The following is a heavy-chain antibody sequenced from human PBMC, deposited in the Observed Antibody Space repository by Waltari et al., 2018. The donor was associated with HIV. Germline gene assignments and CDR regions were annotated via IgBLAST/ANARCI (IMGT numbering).Heavy chain of an antibody. CDR3: ARDLVDITIFGVVLPKPVDYGMDV. Sequence: EVQLVESGGGLVQPGGSLRLSCAASGFTFSSYWMSWVRQAPGKGLEWVANIKQDGSEKYYVDSVKGRFTISRDNAKNSLYLQMNSLRAEDTAVYYCARDLVDITIFGVVLPKPVDYGMDVWGQGP. CDR1: GFTFSSYW. CDR2: IKQDGSEK. J-gene: IGHJ6*02. V-gene: IGHV3-7*01. D-gene: IGHD3-3*01.